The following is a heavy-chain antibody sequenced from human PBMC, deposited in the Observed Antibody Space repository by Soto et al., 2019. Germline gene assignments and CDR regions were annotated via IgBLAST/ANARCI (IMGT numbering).Heavy chain of an antibody. CDR3: AQRIAARPGYYYYGMDV. J-gene: IGHJ6*02. Sequence: KASGGTFSSYAISWVRQAPGQGLEWMGGIIPIFGTANYAQKFQGRVTITADESTSTAYMELSSLRSEDTAVYYCAQRIAARPGYYYYGMDVWGQGTTVTVSS. CDR1: GGTFSSYA. D-gene: IGHD6-6*01. CDR2: IIPIFGTA. V-gene: IGHV1-69*01.